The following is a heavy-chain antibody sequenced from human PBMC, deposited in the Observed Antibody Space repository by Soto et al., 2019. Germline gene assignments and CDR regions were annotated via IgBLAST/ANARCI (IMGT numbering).Heavy chain of an antibody. CDR1: GFTFGDYA. D-gene: IGHD3-3*01. J-gene: IGHJ6*03. Sequence: GGSLRLSCTASGFTFGDYAMSWFRQAPGKGLEWVGFIRSKAYGGTTEYAASVKGRFTISRDDSKSIAYLQMNSLKTEDTAVYYCTRDSPYYDFWSGYYESYYYYMDVWGKGTTVTVSS. CDR3: TRDSPYYDFWSGYYESYYYYMDV. V-gene: IGHV3-49*03. CDR2: IRSKAYGGTT.